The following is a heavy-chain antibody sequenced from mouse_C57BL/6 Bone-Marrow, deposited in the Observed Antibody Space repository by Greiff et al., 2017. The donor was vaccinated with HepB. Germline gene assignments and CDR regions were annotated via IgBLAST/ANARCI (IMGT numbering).Heavy chain of an antibody. V-gene: IGHV1-81*01. CDR3: ARPTAQATYYAMDY. CDR2: IYPRSGNT. D-gene: IGHD3-2*02. J-gene: IGHJ4*01. Sequence: QVQLQQSGAELARPGASVKLSCKASGYTFTSYGISWVKQRTGQGLEWIGEIYPRSGNTYYNEKFKGKATLTADKSSSTAYMELRSLTSEDSAVYFCARPTAQATYYAMDYWGQGTSVTVSS. CDR1: GYTFTSYG.